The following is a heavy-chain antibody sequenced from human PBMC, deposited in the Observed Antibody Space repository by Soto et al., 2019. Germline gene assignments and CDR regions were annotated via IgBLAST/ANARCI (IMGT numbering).Heavy chain of an antibody. CDR1: GFTFSTYH. CDR2: IHSGGSRI. V-gene: IGHV3-48*03. D-gene: IGHD4-17*01. J-gene: IGHJ6*02. Sequence: EVQLVESGGGLVQPGGSLILSCAASGFTFSTYHMNWVRQAPGKGLEWVSYIHSGGSRIYYADSVKGRFTISRDNAKTSLYLHMTSLRAEDTAVYYCARDWSTVTTHYHYARDVWGQGTTVTVSS. CDR3: ARDWSTVTTHYHYARDV.